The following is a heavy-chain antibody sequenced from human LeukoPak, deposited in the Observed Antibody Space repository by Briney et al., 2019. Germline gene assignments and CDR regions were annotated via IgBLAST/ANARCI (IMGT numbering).Heavy chain of an antibody. CDR1: GFTFSSYT. CDR2: ISFDGSNK. Sequence: GGSLRLSCAASGFTFSSYTIHWVRQPPGKGLEWVAVISFDGSNKYYADSVKGRFTISRDNSKNTLYLQMNSLRAEDTAVYYCARTGHYYYYGMDVWGQGTTVTVSS. CDR3: ARTGHYYYYGMDV. J-gene: IGHJ6*02. D-gene: IGHD1-14*01. V-gene: IGHV3-30-3*01.